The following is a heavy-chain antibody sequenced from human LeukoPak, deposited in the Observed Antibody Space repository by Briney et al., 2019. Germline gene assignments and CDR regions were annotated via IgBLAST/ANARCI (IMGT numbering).Heavy chain of an antibody. V-gene: IGHV3-11*05. D-gene: IGHD6-13*01. CDR3: ARVFSIAAAGTFDY. Sequence: GGSLRLSCAASGFTFSDYYMTWIRQAPGKGLEWVSYISGTSSYTNYADSVKGRFTISRDDAKNSLYLQMNSLRAEDTAVYYCARVFSIAAAGTFDYWGQGTMVTVSS. CDR1: GFTFSDYY. J-gene: IGHJ4*02. CDR2: ISGTSSYT.